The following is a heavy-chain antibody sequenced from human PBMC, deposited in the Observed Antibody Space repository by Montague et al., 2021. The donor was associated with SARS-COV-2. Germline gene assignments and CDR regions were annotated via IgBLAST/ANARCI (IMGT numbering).Heavy chain of an antibody. J-gene: IGHJ4*02. D-gene: IGHD5-18*01. CDR1: VFTFTSYS. Sequence: SLRLSCAASVFTFTSYSMRWVRQAPGKGLEWVAVISFDGTNKYYTDSVKGRFTISRDNSKNTLYLQMHSVSPEDTAVYDCARDQGGYSYNDYWGQGTLVTVSS. V-gene: IGHV3-30-3*01. CDR3: ARDQGGYSYNDY. CDR2: ISFDGTNK.